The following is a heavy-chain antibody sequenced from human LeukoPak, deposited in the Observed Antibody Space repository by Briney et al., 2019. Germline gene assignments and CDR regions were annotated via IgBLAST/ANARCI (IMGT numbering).Heavy chain of an antibody. J-gene: IGHJ6*03. V-gene: IGHV1-8*01. CDR1: GYTFTSYD. CDR3: ARAMDYYYYMDV. Sequence: GASVKVSCKASGYTFTSYDINWVRQATGQGLEWMGWMNPNSGNTGYAQKFQGRVTMTRNTSISTAYMELSSLRSEDTAVYYCARAMDYYYYMDVWGKGTTVTVSS. CDR2: MNPNSGNT.